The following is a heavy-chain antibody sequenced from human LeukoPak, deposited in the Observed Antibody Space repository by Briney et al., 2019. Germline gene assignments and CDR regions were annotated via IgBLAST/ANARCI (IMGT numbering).Heavy chain of an antibody. V-gene: IGHV4-59*01. Sequence: SETLSLTCTVSGGSISSYYWSWIRQPPGKGLEWIGYIYYTGSTDYNPSLKSRVAISVDTSKNQFSLKLSSVTAADTAVYYCARGSKTPPGTFAYWGKETRVTVPS. CDR1: GGSISSYY. J-gene: IGHJ4*02. CDR2: IYYTGST. CDR3: ARGSKTPPGTFAY. D-gene: IGHD1-1*01.